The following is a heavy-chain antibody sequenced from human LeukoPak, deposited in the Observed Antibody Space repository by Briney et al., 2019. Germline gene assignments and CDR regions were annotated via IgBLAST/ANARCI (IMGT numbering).Heavy chain of an antibody. J-gene: IGHJ3*02. CDR2: IYYSGST. CDR3: ARDRGGDGDAFDI. Sequence: SQTLSLTCTVSGGSISSGDYYWSWIRQPPGKGLEWIGYIYYSGSTYYNPSLKRRVTISVDTSKNQFSLKLSSVTAADTAVYYCARDRGGDGDAFDIWGQGTMVTVSS. D-gene: IGHD3-10*01. CDR1: GGSISSGDYY. V-gene: IGHV4-30-4*08.